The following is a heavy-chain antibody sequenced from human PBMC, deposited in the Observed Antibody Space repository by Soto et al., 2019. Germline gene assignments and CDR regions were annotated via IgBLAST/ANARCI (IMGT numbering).Heavy chain of an antibody. CDR1: GGSISSGGYY. D-gene: IGHD3-22*01. V-gene: IGHV4-31*03. CDR3: ARGGIVDLGAFDI. CDR2: IYYSGST. J-gene: IGHJ3*02. Sequence: QVQLQESGPGLVKPSQTLSLTCTVSGGSISSGGYYWSWIRQHPGKGLEWVGYIYYSGSTYYNPSLNSRVTISVDTSKNQFSLKLSSVTAADTAVYYCARGGIVDLGAFDIWGQGTMVTVSS.